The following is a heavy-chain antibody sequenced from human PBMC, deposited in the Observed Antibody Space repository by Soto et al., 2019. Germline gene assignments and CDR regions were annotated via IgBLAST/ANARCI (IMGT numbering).Heavy chain of an antibody. V-gene: IGHV3-15*07. J-gene: IGHJ4*02. CDR2: IKSKTDGGTT. CDR1: GFTFSNAW. Sequence: PGGSLRLSCAAYGFTFSNAWMNWVRQAPGKGLEWVGLIKSKTDGGTTDYAAPVKGRFTISRDDSKNTLYLQMNSLKTEDAAVYYCMTDRQYRPAYWGQGTLVTVSS. D-gene: IGHD3-16*02. CDR3: MTDRQYRPAY.